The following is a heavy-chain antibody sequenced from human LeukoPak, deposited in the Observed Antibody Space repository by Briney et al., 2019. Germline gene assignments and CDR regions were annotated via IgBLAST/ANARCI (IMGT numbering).Heavy chain of an antibody. CDR2: INHSGST. J-gene: IGHJ4*02. V-gene: IGHV4-34*01. CDR3: ARVRSRGGSCYSDY. Sequence: SETLSLTCAVYGGSFSGYYWSWIRQPPGKGLEWIGEINHSGSTNYNPSLKSRVTISVDTSKNQFSLKLSSVTAADTSVYYCARVRSRGGSCYSDYWGQGTLVTVSS. D-gene: IGHD2-15*01. CDR1: GGSFSGYY.